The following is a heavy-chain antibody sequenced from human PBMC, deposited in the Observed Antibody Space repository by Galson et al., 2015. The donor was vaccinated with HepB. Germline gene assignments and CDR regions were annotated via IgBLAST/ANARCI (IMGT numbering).Heavy chain of an antibody. CDR1: GFNVSDNF. Sequence: SLRLSCAVSGFNVSDNFMSWVRQAPGKGLEWVSVLYIGGNTYYADSVKGRFTISRDNSKNTLYLQLNSLRTEDTATYYCAREFWTPGMDIWGKGTTVTVSS. V-gene: IGHV3-53*01. CDR2: LYIGGNT. D-gene: IGHD3/OR15-3a*01. CDR3: AREFWTPGMDI. J-gene: IGHJ6*04.